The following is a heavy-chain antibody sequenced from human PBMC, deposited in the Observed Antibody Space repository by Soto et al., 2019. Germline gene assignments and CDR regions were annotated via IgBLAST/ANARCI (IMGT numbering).Heavy chain of an antibody. CDR3: ARGGYYFYMDV. D-gene: IGHD1-26*01. CDR1: GGSISISNW. CDR2: INHSGST. Sequence: QVQLQESGPGLVKPSETLSLPCAVSGGSISISNWWSWVRQTPGKGLEWIGQINHSGSTIYSPSLSSRVTISVDKSKNHFSLKMNSVTAADTAVYYCARGGYYFYMDVWGKGTTVTVSS. V-gene: IGHV4-4*02. J-gene: IGHJ6*03.